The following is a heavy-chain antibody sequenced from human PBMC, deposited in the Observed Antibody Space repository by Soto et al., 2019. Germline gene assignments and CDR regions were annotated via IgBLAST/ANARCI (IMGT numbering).Heavy chain of an antibody. Sequence: ASVKVSCKASGGTFSSYAISWVRQAPGQGLEWMGGIIPIFGTANYAQKFQGRVTITADKSTSTAYMELSSLRSEDTAVYYCARGRYDILTGYYIGDAFDIWGQGTMVTV. J-gene: IGHJ3*02. CDR2: IIPIFGTA. D-gene: IGHD3-9*01. CDR3: ARGRYDILTGYYIGDAFDI. CDR1: GGTFSSYA. V-gene: IGHV1-69*06.